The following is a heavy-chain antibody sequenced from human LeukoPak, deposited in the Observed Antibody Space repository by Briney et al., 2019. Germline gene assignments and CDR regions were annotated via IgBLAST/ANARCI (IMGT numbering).Heavy chain of an antibody. V-gene: IGHV3-53*01. CDR3: ARGVSSSWYVNYYYGMDV. D-gene: IGHD6-13*01. CDR1: GFTVSSNY. J-gene: IGHJ6*02. CDR2: IYSGGST. Sequence: GGSLRLSCAASGFTVSSNYMSWVRQAPGKGLEWVSVIYSGGSTYYADSVKGRFTISGDNSKNTLYLQMNSLRAEDTAVYYCARGVSSSWYVNYYYGMDVWGQGTTVTVSS.